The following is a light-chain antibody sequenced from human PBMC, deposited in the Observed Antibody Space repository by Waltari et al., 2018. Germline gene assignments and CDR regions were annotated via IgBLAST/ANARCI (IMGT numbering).Light chain of an antibody. CDR3: CSYAVSSTLV. J-gene: IGLJ2*01. V-gene: IGLV2-23*02. CDR1: SSDIGHDNL. Sequence: QSPLTQPASVSASPGQSITISCTGTSSDIGHDNLVTWYQQHSGKVPKLIIYDVTQRPSGVSDRFSGSKAGNTASLTISGLQEDDEADYYCCSYAVSSTLVFGGGTKVTVL. CDR2: DVT.